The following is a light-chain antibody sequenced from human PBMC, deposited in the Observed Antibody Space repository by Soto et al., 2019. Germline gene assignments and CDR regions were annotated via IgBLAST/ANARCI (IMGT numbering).Light chain of an antibody. Sequence: EIVMTQSPATLSVSPGERATLSCRASQSIGSNLAWYQQKPGQAPRLIIYGASTRATDIPARFSGSGSGTEFALTISSLQSEDFAVYYCQQYNNWQTFGQGTKVDIK. CDR1: QSIGSN. CDR3: QQYNNWQT. CDR2: GAS. V-gene: IGKV3D-15*01. J-gene: IGKJ2*01.